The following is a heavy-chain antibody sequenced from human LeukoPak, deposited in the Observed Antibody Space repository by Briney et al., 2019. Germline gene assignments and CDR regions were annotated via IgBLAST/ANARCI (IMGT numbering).Heavy chain of an antibody. V-gene: IGHV3-7*01. CDR3: ARRSSSGSPDY. J-gene: IGHJ4*02. D-gene: IGHD1-26*01. CDR1: GFTFNTYW. CDR2: IKQDGSEK. Sequence: PGGSLRLSCAASGFTFNTYWMSWVRQAPGKGPEWVANIKQDGSEKYYVDSVKGRFTISRDNAKNSLYLQMNSLRAEDTAVYYCARRSSSGSPDYWGQGTLVTVSS.